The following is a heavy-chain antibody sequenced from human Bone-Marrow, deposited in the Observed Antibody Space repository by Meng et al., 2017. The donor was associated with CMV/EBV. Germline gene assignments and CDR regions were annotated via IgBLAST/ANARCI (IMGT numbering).Heavy chain of an antibody. Sequence: GESLKISCAASGFTFSSYSMNWVRQAPGKGLEWVSSISSSSSYIYYADSVKGRFTISRDNAKNSLYLQMNSLRAEDTAVYYCAREGHYYYGMDVWGQGTTVPVSS. CDR1: GFTFSSYS. CDR3: AREGHYYYGMDV. CDR2: ISSSSSYI. J-gene: IGHJ6*02. V-gene: IGHV3-21*01.